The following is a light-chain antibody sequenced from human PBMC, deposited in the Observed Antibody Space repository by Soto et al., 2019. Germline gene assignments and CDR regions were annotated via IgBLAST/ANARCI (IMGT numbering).Light chain of an antibody. CDR1: NIGSKS. CDR2: YDS. Sequence: YELTQPPSVSGAPGKTVRITCGGNNIGSKSVHWYQQKPGQAPVLVIYYDSDRPSRIPERFSGSNSGNTATLTISRVEAGDEADYYCQVWDSSSNPVVFGGGTKLTVL. CDR3: QVWDSSSNPVV. V-gene: IGLV3-21*04. J-gene: IGLJ2*01.